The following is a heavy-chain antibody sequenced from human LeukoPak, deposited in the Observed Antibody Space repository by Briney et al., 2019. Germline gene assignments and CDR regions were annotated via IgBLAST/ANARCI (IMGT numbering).Heavy chain of an antibody. CDR3: ARRGYYDSSGYLGYFDL. V-gene: IGHV5-51*01. J-gene: IGHJ2*01. Sequence: GQSLKISCKGSGYSFTSYWIGWVRQMPGKGLEWMGIIYPVDSDATYSPSFQGQFTISADKSITTAYLQWSSLKASDTAMYYCARRGYYDSSGYLGYFDLWGRGTLVTVSS. D-gene: IGHD3-22*01. CDR1: GYSFTSYW. CDR2: IYPVDSDA.